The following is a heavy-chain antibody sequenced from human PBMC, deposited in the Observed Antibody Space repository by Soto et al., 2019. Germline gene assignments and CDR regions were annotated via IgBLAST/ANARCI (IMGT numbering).Heavy chain of an antibody. J-gene: IGHJ6*03. Sequence: ASVKVSCKASGYTFTSYAMHWVRQAPGQRLEWMGWINAGNGNTKYSQKFQGRVTITRDTSASTAYMELSSLRSEDTAVYYCARGRGYCSSTSCSLMDVWGKGTTVTVS. D-gene: IGHD2-2*01. CDR1: GYTFTSYA. CDR3: ARGRGYCSSTSCSLMDV. CDR2: INAGNGNT. V-gene: IGHV1-3*01.